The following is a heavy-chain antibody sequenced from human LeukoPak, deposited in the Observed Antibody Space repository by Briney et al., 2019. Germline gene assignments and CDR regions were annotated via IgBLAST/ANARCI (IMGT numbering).Heavy chain of an antibody. Sequence: SQTLSLTCTVSGGSISITNYYWAWISQPPGKGLEWIGSFYYNGNTYSNPSLKSRVTISVDTSKIRCALRLSSVTAADTTVYYCARLKHYDSIDSGDFFDYWGQGALVTVSS. CDR1: GGSISITNYY. D-gene: IGHD3-22*01. CDR2: FYYNGNT. CDR3: ARLKHYDSIDSGDFFDY. V-gene: IGHV4-39*01. J-gene: IGHJ4*02.